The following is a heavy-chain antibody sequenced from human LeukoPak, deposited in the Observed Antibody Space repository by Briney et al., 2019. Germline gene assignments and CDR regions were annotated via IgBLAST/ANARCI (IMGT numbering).Heavy chain of an antibody. V-gene: IGHV1-2*02. CDR3: ARDHKGYDFDY. J-gene: IGHJ4*02. Sequence: GASVKVSCKASGYTFTGYYMHWVRQAPGQGLEWMGWINPNSGGTNYAQKFQGRVTMTRDMSTSTVYMELSSLRSEDTAVYYCARDHKGYDFDYWGQGTLVTVSS. CDR1: GYTFTGYY. CDR2: INPNSGGT. D-gene: IGHD5-18*01.